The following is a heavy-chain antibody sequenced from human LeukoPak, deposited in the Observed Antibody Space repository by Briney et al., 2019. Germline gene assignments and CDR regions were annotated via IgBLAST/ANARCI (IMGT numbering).Heavy chain of an antibody. CDR3: AKDRGLSGCLGD. CDR2: ISYDGSNK. V-gene: IGHV3-30*18. D-gene: IGHD1-26*01. J-gene: IGHJ4*02. Sequence: PGGPLRLSCAASGFTFSSYGMHWVRQAPGKGLEWVAVISYDGSNKYYADSVKGRFTISRDNSKNTLYLQMNSLRAEDTAVYYCAKDRGLSGCLGDWGQGTLVTVSS. CDR1: GFTFSSYG.